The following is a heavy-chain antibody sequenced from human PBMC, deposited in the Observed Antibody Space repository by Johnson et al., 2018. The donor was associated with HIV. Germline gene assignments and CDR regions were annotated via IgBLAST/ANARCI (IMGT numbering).Heavy chain of an antibody. V-gene: IGHV3-30*03. J-gene: IGHJ3*02. Sequence: VQLVESGGGLVQPGGTLELSCAASGFTFSGYGMHWVRQAPGKGLEWVAVISYDGSNKYYADSVKGRFTISRDKSKNTLYLQMNSLRADDTAVYYCARTTRMVGAFDIWGQGTMVTVSS. CDR2: ISYDGSNK. D-gene: IGHD2-15*01. CDR3: ARTTRMVGAFDI. CDR1: GFTFSGYG.